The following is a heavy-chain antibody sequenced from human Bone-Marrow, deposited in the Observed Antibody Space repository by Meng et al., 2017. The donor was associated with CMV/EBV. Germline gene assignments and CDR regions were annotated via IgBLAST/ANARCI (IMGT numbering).Heavy chain of an antibody. CDR1: GYSFTTYW. J-gene: IGHJ6*02. CDR3: ARRGEQLVRYYGMDV. CDR2: IYPADSDT. D-gene: IGHD6-13*01. V-gene: IGHV5-51*01. Sequence: GESLKISCKGSGYSFTTYWIGWVRQMPGKGLEWMGIIYPADSDTRYSPSFQGQVTISADKSISTAYLQWSSLKASDTAMYYCARRGEQLVRYYGMDVWGQGTTVTVSS.